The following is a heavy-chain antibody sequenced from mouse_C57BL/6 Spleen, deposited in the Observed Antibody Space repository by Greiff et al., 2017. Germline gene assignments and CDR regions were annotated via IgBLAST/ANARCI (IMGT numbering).Heavy chain of an antibody. CDR3: ARRGDYYDYDGPWFAY. CDR2: IYPGSGNT. J-gene: IGHJ3*01. CDR1: GYTFTDYY. D-gene: IGHD2-4*01. Sequence: QVQLKQSGAELVRPGASVKLSCKASGYTFTDYYINWVKQRPGQGLEWIARIYPGSGNTYYNEKFKGKATLTAEKSSSTAYMQLSSLTSEDSAVYFCARRGDYYDYDGPWFAYWGQGTLVTVSA. V-gene: IGHV1-76*01.